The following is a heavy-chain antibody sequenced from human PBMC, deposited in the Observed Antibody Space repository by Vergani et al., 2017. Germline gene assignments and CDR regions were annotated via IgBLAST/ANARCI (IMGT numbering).Heavy chain of an antibody. CDR3: ARDLTTVTNGGFDY. D-gene: IGHD4-17*01. J-gene: IGHJ4*02. V-gene: IGHV1-69*08. Sequence: QVQLVQSGAEVKKPGSSVKVSCKASGGTFSSYTISWVRQAPGQGLEWMGRIIPILGIANYAQKFQVRVTITADKSTSTAYMELSSLRSEDTAVYYCARDLTTVTNGGFDYWGQGTLVTVSS. CDR1: GGTFSSYT. CDR2: IIPILGIA.